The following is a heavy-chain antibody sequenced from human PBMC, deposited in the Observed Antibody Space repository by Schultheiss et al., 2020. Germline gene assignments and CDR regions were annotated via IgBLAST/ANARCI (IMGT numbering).Heavy chain of an antibody. CDR3: ARGDYDFWSGYHKLTYYYYGMDV. V-gene: IGHV3-30*03. D-gene: IGHD3-3*01. Sequence: GRSLRLSCAASGFTFSSYGMHWVRQAPGKGLEWVAVISYDGSNKYYADSVKGRFTISRDNSKNTLYLQMNSLRAGDTAVYYCARGDYDFWSGYHKLTYYYYGMDVWGQGTTVTGSS. CDR1: GFTFSSYG. J-gene: IGHJ6*02. CDR2: ISYDGSNK.